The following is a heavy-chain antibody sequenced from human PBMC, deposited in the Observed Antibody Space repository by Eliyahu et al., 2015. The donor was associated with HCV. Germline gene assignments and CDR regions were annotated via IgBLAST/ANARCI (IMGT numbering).Heavy chain of an antibody. D-gene: IGHD6-13*01. CDR3: ARLGLGSSWFY. J-gene: IGHJ4*02. Sequence: QLQLQESGPGLVKPSETLSLTCTVSGDSISVDHFWXWIRQPPGKGLEYIGSILYTGNTHYNPALRSRVIISVDTSKNQFPLNLSSVTAADTAVYYCARLGLGSSWFYWGQGTLVTVSS. V-gene: IGHV4-39*01. CDR2: ILYTGNT. CDR1: GDSISVDHF.